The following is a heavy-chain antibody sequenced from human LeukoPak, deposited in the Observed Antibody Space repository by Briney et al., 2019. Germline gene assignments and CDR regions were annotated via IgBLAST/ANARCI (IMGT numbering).Heavy chain of an antibody. CDR1: GYTFTSYG. Sequence: ASVKDSCKASGYTFTSYGISWVRQAPGQGLEWMGWISAYNGNTNYAQKLQGRVTMTTDTSTSTAYMELRSLRSDDTAVYYCARDSDPMTNGLIDYWGQGTPVTVSS. V-gene: IGHV1-18*01. CDR2: ISAYNGNT. D-gene: IGHD3-22*01. CDR3: ARDSDPMTNGLIDY. J-gene: IGHJ4*02.